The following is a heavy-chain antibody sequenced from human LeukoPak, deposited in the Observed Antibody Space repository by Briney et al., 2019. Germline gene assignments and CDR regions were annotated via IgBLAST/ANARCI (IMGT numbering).Heavy chain of an antibody. CDR1: GFTFSSYA. CDR3: ARAHTYYDILTGYYEFDY. CDR2: ISYDGSNK. V-gene: IGHV3-30-3*01. J-gene: IGHJ4*02. Sequence: GRPLRLSCAASGFTFSSYAMHWVRQAPGKGLEWVAVISYDGSNKYYADSVKGRFTISRDNSKNTLYLQMNSLRAEDTAVYYCARAHTYYDILTGYYEFDYWGQGTLVTVSS. D-gene: IGHD3-9*01.